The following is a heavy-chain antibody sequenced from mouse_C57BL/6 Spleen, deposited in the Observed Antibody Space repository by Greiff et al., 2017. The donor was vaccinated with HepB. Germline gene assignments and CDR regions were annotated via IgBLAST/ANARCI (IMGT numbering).Heavy chain of an antibody. V-gene: IGHV1-52*01. D-gene: IGHD2-2*01. CDR3: ARGGAMVTTGYWYFDV. CDR1: GYTFTSYW. CDR2: IDPSDSET. Sequence: QVQLQQPGAELVRPGSSVKLSCKASGYTFTSYWMHWVKQRPIQGLEWIGNIDPSDSETHYNQKFKDKATLTVDKSSSTAYMQLSSLTSEDSAVYYCARGGAMVTTGYWYFDVWGTGTTVTVSS. J-gene: IGHJ1*03.